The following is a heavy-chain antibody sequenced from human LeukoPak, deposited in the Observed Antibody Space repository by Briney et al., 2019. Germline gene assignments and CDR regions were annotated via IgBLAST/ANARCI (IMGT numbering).Heavy chain of an antibody. V-gene: IGHV3-23*01. J-gene: IGHJ4*02. Sequence: QPGGSLRLSCTASGFTFSSYAMSWVRQAPGRGLEWVPPISGSASSTYYADSVKGRFTISRDYSKNTLYLQMNSLRAEDTAVYYCAKDVTTSITYYYGYWGQGTLVTVSS. CDR3: AKDVTTSITYYYGY. CDR1: GFTFSSYA. CDR2: ISGSASST. D-gene: IGHD3-3*01.